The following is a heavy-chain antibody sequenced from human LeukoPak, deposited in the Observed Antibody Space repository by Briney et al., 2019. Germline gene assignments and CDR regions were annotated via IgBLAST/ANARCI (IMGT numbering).Heavy chain of an antibody. CDR2: ISNSGGST. CDR3: AKHGEAFGDSKTDY. J-gene: IGHJ4*02. CDR1: GFTFSNYA. D-gene: IGHD2-21*02. V-gene: IGHV3-23*01. Sequence: PGGSLRLSCAAAGFTFSNYAMSWVRQAPGKGLEWVTVISNSGGSTYYADSVKGRFTISRDNSKNALYVQMTSLRGEDTAVYYCAKHGEAFGDSKTDYWGQGTLVTVPS.